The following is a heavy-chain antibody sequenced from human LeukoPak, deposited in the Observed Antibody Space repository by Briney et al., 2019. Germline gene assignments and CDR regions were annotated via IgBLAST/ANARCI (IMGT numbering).Heavy chain of an antibody. D-gene: IGHD2-21*01. J-gene: IGHJ6*02. Sequence: AGGSLRLSCAAPGFTFSSYAMSWVRQAPGKGLEWVSAISGSGGSPYYADSVKGRFTISRDNSKNTLYLQINSLRPQDTAVYYCAKDSRARDDISHYYVMDVWGQGTTVTVSS. CDR1: GFTFSSYA. CDR3: AKDSRARDDISHYYVMDV. V-gene: IGHV3-23*01. CDR2: ISGSGGSP.